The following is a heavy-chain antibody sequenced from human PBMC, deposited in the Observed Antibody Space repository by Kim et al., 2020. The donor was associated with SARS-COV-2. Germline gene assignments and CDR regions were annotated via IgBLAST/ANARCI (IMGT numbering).Heavy chain of an antibody. CDR2: IYYSGST. J-gene: IGHJ5*02. V-gene: IGHV4-61*01. D-gene: IGHD3-3*02. CDR3: ARGGVIFGVPLGWFDP. Sequence: SETLSLTCTVSGGSVSSGSYYWSWIRQPPGKGLEWIGYIYYSGSTNYNPSLKSRVTISVDTSKNQFSLKLSSVTAADTAVYYCARGGVIFGVPLGWFDPWGQGTLVTVSS. CDR1: GGSVSSGSYY.